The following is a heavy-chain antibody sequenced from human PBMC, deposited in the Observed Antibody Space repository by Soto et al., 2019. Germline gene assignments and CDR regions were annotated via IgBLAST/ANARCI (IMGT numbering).Heavy chain of an antibody. D-gene: IGHD6-19*01. CDR2: ISGSVGST. CDR3: AKDHLFSGWTSGGYFDY. J-gene: IGHJ4*02. CDR1: GFTFSSYA. Sequence: EVQLLESGGGLVQPGGSLKLSCAASGFTFSSYAMSWVRQAPGKGLEWVSAISGSVGSTYYADSVRGRFTISRDNSKNTLYLQMTHLRAEDTAVYYCAKDHLFSGWTSGGYFDYWGQGALVTVSS. V-gene: IGHV3-23*01.